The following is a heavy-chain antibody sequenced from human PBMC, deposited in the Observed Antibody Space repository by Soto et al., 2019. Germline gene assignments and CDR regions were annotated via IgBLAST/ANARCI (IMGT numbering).Heavy chain of an antibody. J-gene: IGHJ4*02. CDR1: GGSISSGGYY. D-gene: IGHD6-6*01. CDR2: IYYSGST. Sequence: QVQLQESGPGLVKPSQTLSLTCTVSGGSISSGGYYWSWIRQHPGKGLEWIGYIYYSGSTYYNPSLKSRVTISVDTSKNQFSLKLSSVPAADTAVYYCAREGTGIAAPHYFDYWGQGTLVTVSS. V-gene: IGHV4-31*03. CDR3: AREGTGIAAPHYFDY.